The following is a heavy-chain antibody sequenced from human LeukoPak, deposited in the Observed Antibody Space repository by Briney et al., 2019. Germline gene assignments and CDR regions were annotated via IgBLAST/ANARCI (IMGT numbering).Heavy chain of an antibody. CDR2: MNPNSGNT. CDR3: ASGPRRYCSSTSCYVKDY. Sequence: ASVKVSCKASGYTFTSYDINWVRQATGQGPEWMGWMNPNSGNTGYAQKFQGRVTMTRNTSISTAYMELSSLRSEDTAVHYCASGPRRYCSSTSCYVKDYWGQGTLVTVSS. CDR1: GYTFTSYD. D-gene: IGHD2-2*01. J-gene: IGHJ4*02. V-gene: IGHV1-8*01.